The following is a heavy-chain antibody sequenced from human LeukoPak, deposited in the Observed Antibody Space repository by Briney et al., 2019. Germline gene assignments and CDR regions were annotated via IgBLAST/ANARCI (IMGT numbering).Heavy chain of an antibody. Sequence: SETLSLTCTVSGGSLSSYYWSWLRQPPGKGLEWIGYIYYSGSTNYNPSLKSRVTISVDTSKNQFSLKLSSVTAADTAVYYCARGRVRRDYYGSGSYPRAWFDPWGQGTLVTVSS. D-gene: IGHD3-10*01. CDR2: IYYSGST. CDR3: ARGRVRRDYYGSGSYPRAWFDP. V-gene: IGHV4-59*01. CDR1: GGSLSSYY. J-gene: IGHJ5*02.